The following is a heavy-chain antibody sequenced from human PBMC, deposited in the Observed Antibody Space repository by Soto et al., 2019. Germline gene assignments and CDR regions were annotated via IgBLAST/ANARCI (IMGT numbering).Heavy chain of an antibody. Sequence: SVKVSCKASGFTFTSSAVQWVRQARGQRLEWIGWIVVGSGNTNYAQKFQERVTITRHMSRSRAYMELSSLRSLDTSVYYCASRRGSYYDSSPWAFDIWGQVTMGTVSS. CDR3: ASRRGSYYDSSPWAFDI. CDR1: GFTFTSSA. J-gene: IGHJ3*02. D-gene: IGHD3-22*01. CDR2: IVVGSGNT. V-gene: IGHV1-58*01.